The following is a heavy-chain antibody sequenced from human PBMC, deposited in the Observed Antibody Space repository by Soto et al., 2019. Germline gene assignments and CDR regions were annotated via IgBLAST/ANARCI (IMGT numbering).Heavy chain of an antibody. CDR2: IDYSGST. D-gene: IGHD2-2*01. CDR3: ARESWDIVVVQEGFEGHYGMDV. Sequence: QVQLQESGPGLVKPSQTLSLTCTVSGGSISSGGYYWSWIRQHPGKGMEWIGYIDYSGSTYYNPYLNSRVTISVDTSKHQLSRKLSSVTAADTAVYYCARESWDIVVVQEGFEGHYGMDVWGQGTTVTFSS. J-gene: IGHJ6*02. V-gene: IGHV4-31*03. CDR1: GGSISSGGYY.